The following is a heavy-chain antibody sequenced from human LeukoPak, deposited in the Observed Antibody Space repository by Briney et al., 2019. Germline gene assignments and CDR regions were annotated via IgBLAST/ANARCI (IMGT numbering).Heavy chain of an antibody. CDR3: ASGGDDFDY. V-gene: IGHV1-3*01. J-gene: IGHJ4*02. D-gene: IGHD3-10*01. Sequence: KFQGRVTITRDTSASTAYVKLSSLRSEDTAVYYCASGGDDFDYWGQGTLVTVSS.